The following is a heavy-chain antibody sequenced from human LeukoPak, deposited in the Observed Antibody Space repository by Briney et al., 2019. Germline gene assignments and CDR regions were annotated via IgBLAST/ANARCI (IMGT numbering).Heavy chain of an antibody. D-gene: IGHD5-18*01. J-gene: IGHJ4*02. CDR2: IYYSGST. V-gene: IGHV4-31*03. Sequence: SETLSLTCTVSGGSISSGGYYWSWIRQHPGKGLEWIGYIYYSGSTYYNPSLKSRVTISVDTSKNQFSLKLSSVTAADTAVYYCARAGGTPRGYSYGTIPYYFDYWGQGTLVTVSS. CDR3: ARAGGTPRGYSYGTIPYYFDY. CDR1: GGSISSGGYY.